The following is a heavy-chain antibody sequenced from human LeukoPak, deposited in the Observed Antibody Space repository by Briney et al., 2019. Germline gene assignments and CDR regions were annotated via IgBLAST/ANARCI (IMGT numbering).Heavy chain of an antibody. V-gene: IGHV3-23*01. J-gene: IGHJ4*02. CDR3: AKDSLGYCSGGSCYLDY. CDR2: ISGSGGST. D-gene: IGHD2-15*01. Sequence: GGSLRLSCAASGFTFSSHGMSWVRQAPGKGLEWVSTISGSGGSTYYADSVKGRFTISRDNSKNTLYLQMNSLRAEDTAVYYCAKDSLGYCSGGSCYLDYWGQGTLVTVSS. CDR1: GFTFSSHG.